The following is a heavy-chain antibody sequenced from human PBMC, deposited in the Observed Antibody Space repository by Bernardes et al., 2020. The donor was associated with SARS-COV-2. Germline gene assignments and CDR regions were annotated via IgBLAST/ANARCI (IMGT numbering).Heavy chain of an antibody. J-gene: IGHJ6*02. Sequence: SVPTPVKPTQTLTLTCTFSGFSLRTSGMCVSWIRQPPGKALEWLARIDWDDDEYYRTSLKTRLTISKDTSKNQVVLRMTNMDPVDTATYYCARMYDNSGYRYSYSMDVWGQGTTVTVSS. CDR1: GFSLRTSGMC. D-gene: IGHD3-22*01. V-gene: IGHV2-70*11. CDR3: ARMYDNSGYRYSYSMDV. CDR2: IDWDDDE.